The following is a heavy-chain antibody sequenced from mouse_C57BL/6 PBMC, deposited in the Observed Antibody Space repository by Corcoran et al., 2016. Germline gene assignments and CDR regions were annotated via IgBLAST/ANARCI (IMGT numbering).Heavy chain of an antibody. CDR1: GYTFTDYY. Sequence: QVQLKQSGAELVRHGASVKLSCKASGYTFTDYYINWVKKRPGQGLEWIARIYPGSGNTYYNEKFKGKATLTAEKSSSTAYMQLSSLTAEDSAVYFCARHSSGSFDYWGQGTTLTVSS. CDR3: ARHSSGSFDY. CDR2: IYPGSGNT. D-gene: IGHD3-1*01. V-gene: IGHV1-76*01. J-gene: IGHJ2*01.